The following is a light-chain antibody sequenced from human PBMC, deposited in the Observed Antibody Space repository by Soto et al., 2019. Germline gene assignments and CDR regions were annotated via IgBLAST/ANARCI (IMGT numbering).Light chain of an antibody. CDR1: QSVSSGF. CDR2: DAS. J-gene: IGKJ5*01. CDR3: QQYNSWPPIT. Sequence: VLTQSPGSLSLSPGESATLSCWASQSVSSGFLAWYQQKPGQAPRLLIYDASTRATGIPDRFSGGGSGTEFTLTISSLQSEDFVVYYCQQYNSWPPITFGQGTRLDIK. V-gene: IGKV3-20*01.